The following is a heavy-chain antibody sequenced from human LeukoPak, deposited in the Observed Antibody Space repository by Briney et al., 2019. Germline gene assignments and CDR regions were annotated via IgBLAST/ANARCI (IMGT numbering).Heavy chain of an antibody. Sequence: GRSLRLSCAASGFTFSSYAMHWVRQAPGKGLEWVAVISYDGSNKYYADSVKGRFTISRDNSKNTLYLQMNSLRAEDTAVYYCARDPYYYDSSGYLDYWGQGTLVTVSS. CDR2: ISYDGSNK. CDR1: GFTFSSYA. V-gene: IGHV3-30*04. J-gene: IGHJ4*02. D-gene: IGHD3-22*01. CDR3: ARDPYYYDSSGYLDY.